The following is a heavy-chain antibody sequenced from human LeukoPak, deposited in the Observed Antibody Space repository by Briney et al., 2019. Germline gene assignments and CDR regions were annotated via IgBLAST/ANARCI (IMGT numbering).Heavy chain of an antibody. CDR3: ASPVASGWWPRLEYFQH. J-gene: IGHJ1*01. CDR2: IYYSGST. D-gene: IGHD6-13*01. V-gene: IGHV4-39*01. CDR1: GGSISSSSYY. Sequence: PSETLSLTCTVSGGSISSSSYYWGWIRQPPGKGLEWIGSIYYSGSTYYNPSLKSRVTISVDTSKNQFSLKLSSVTAADTAVYYCASPVASGWWPRLEYFQHWGQGTLVTVSS.